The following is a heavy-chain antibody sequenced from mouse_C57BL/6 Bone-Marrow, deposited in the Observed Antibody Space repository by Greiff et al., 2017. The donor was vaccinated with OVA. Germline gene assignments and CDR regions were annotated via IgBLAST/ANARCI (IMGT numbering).Heavy chain of an antibody. CDR2: ISDGGSYT. V-gene: IGHV5-4*01. CDR3: AREMITTWYFDV. CDR1: GFTFSRYA. D-gene: IGHD2-4*01. J-gene: IGHJ1*03. Sequence: EVKLVESGGGLVKPGGSLKLSCAASGFTFSRYAMSWVRQTPEKRLEWVATISDGGSYTYYPDNVKGRFTISRDNAKNNLYLQMSHLKSEDTAMYYCAREMITTWYFDVWGTGTTVTVSS.